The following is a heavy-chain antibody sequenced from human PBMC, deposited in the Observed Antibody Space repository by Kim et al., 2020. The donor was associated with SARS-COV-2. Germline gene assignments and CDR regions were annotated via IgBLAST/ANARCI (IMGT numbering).Heavy chain of an antibody. D-gene: IGHD3-10*01. Sequence: SETLSLTCAVYGGSFSGYYWSWIRQPPGKGLEWIGEINHSGSTNYNPSLKSRVTISVDTSKNQFSLKLSSVTAADTAVYYCASRGSGSYSPYYFDYWGQGTLVTVSS. CDR2: INHSGST. J-gene: IGHJ4*02. CDR3: ASRGSGSYSPYYFDY. V-gene: IGHV4-34*01. CDR1: GGSFSGYY.